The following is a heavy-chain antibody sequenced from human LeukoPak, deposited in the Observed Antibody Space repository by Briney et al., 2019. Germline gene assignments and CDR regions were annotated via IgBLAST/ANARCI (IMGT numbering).Heavy chain of an antibody. J-gene: IGHJ4*02. CDR3: ARPKGKYYYDSSGYYYTD. CDR1: GYTFTSYG. D-gene: IGHD3-22*01. Sequence: GASVKVSCKGSGYTFTSYGISWVRQAPGQGVEWRGWISAYNGNTNYAQKLQGRVTMTTDTSTSTAYMELRSLRSDDTAVYYCARPKGKYYYDSSGYYYTDWGQGTLVTVSS. V-gene: IGHV1-18*01. CDR2: ISAYNGNT.